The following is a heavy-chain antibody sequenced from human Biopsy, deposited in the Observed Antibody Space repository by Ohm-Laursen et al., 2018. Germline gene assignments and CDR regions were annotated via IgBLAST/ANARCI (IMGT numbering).Heavy chain of an antibody. Sequence: PSETLSLTCTVSGDSISSYYWSWIRQPPGKGLQWIGYVYYTGSTDYNPSLQSRVTISVYTSKNHFSLRLRSVTPADTAIYYCARDRGYYSDRTVPGYFDLWGRGTLVTVSS. J-gene: IGHJ2*01. D-gene: IGHD3-22*01. CDR1: GDSISSYY. CDR2: VYYTGST. V-gene: IGHV4-59*01. CDR3: ARDRGYYSDRTVPGYFDL.